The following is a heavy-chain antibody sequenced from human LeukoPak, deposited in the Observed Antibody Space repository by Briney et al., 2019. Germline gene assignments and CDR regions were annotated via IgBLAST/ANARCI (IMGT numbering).Heavy chain of an antibody. V-gene: IGHV1-8*01. CDR1: GYTFTSYD. D-gene: IGHD1-26*01. CDR2: MNPNSGNT. J-gene: IGHJ4*02. Sequence: ASVKVSCKASGYTFTSYDINWVRQATGQGLEWMGWMNPNSGNTGYAQKFQGRVTMTRNTSISTAYMELSSLRSEDTAVYYCASDSGSYLGRDYWGQGTLVTVSS. CDR3: ASDSGSYLGRDY.